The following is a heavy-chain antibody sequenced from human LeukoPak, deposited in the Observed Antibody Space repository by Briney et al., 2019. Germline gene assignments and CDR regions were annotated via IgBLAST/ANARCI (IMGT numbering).Heavy chain of an antibody. CDR2: VSVSGVST. J-gene: IGHJ4*02. D-gene: IGHD5-12*01. V-gene: IGHV3-23*01. CDR1: GFTFSSYA. CDR3: AKDRDIVATITGN. Sequence: GGSLRLSCPPSGFTFSSYAMSWVRQAPGKGLEWVSGVSVSGVSTYYADSVKGRFTISRDNSKISLYLQMDSLRAEDTVVYYCAKDRDIVATITGNWGQGTLVTVPS.